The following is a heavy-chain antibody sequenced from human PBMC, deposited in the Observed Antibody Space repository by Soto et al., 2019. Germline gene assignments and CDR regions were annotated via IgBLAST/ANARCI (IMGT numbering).Heavy chain of an antibody. V-gene: IGHV4-59*01. Sequence: PSETLSLTCTVSGGSISSYYWSWIRQPPGKGLERIGYIYYSGSTNYNPSLKSRVTISVDTSKNQFSLKLSSVTAADTAVYYCARGVYSSGWYGWFDPWGQGTLVTVSS. CDR1: GGSISSYY. CDR3: ARGVYSSGWYGWFDP. CDR2: IYYSGST. J-gene: IGHJ5*02. D-gene: IGHD6-19*01.